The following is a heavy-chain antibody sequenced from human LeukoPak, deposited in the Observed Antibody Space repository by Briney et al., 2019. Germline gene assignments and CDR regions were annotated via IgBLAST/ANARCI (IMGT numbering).Heavy chain of an antibody. J-gene: IGHJ4*02. CDR3: ITPLPYSAQ. D-gene: IGHD2-21*01. Sequence: GGSLRLSCVASGFPFSSYWMTWVRQAPGKGLEWVGRIKPKTDGETTEYAAPVKGRFSISRDDSKNMLYLQMNSLKTEDTAVYYCITPLPYSAQGGQGTLVTVSS. CDR1: GFPFSSYW. V-gene: IGHV3-15*01. CDR2: IKPKTDGETT.